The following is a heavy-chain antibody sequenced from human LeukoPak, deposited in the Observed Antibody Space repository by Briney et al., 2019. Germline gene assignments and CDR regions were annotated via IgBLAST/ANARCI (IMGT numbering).Heavy chain of an antibody. CDR3: ARVSILIVPYYAFDI. Sequence: PGGSLRLSCAASGFTFSSYAMSWVRQAPGKGLEWVSAISGSGGSTGYADSVKGRFTISRDNAKNSLYLQMNSLRAEDTAVYYCARVSILIVPYYAFDIWGQGTMVTVSS. J-gene: IGHJ3*02. CDR1: GFTFSSYA. V-gene: IGHV3-23*01. CDR2: ISGSGGST. D-gene: IGHD2/OR15-2a*01.